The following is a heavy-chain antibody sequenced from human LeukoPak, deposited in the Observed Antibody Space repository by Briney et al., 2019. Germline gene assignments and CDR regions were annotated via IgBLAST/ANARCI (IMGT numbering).Heavy chain of an antibody. V-gene: IGHV1-3*01. CDR2: INAGNGNT. J-gene: IGHJ4*02. CDR1: GYTFTSYA. CDR3: ATVGCTNGVCYHFDY. Sequence: ASVKVSCKASGYTFTSYAMHWVRQAPGQRLEWMGWINAGNGNTKYSQKFQGRVTITRDTSASTAYMELSSLRSEDTAVYYCATVGCTNGVCYHFDYWGQGTLVTVSS. D-gene: IGHD2-8*01.